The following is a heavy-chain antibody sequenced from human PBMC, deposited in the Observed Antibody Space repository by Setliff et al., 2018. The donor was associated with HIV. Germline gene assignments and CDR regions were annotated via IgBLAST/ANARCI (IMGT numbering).Heavy chain of an antibody. Sequence: ASVKVSCKASGYTFTNFGITWVRQAPGQGPEWMGWISPYNGNTNYAPELHGRVTMTTDTSTSTASLELRSLRSGDTAVYYCARDRIPSKWLLESDYWGQGALVTVSS. D-gene: IGHD3-22*01. J-gene: IGHJ4*02. CDR3: ARDRIPSKWLLESDY. CDR1: GYTFTNFG. CDR2: ISPYNGNT. V-gene: IGHV1-18*01.